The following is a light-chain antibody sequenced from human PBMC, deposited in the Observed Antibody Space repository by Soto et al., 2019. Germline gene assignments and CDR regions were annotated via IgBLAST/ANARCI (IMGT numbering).Light chain of an antibody. V-gene: IGKV1-13*02. CDR3: QQFNSYLPT. J-gene: IGKJ3*01. CDR2: DAS. Sequence: AIQLTQSPSSLSASVGDRVTITCRASQGISSALAWYQQKPGKAPKLLIYDASSLESWVPSKFGGSGSGTDFTLTISSLQPEDFATYYSQQFNSYLPTFGPGNKVDIK. CDR1: QGISSA.